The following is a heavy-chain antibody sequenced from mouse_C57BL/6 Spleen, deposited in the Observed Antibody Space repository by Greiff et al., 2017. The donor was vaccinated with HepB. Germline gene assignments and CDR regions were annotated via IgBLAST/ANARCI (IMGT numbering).Heavy chain of an antibody. CDR2: IYPGDGDT. CDR3: ARRGLTGTNFDY. V-gene: IGHV1-82*01. Sequence: LQQSGPELVKPGASVKISCKASGYAFSSSWMNWVKQRPGKGLERIGRIYPGDGDTNYNGKFKGKATLTADKSSSTAYMQLSSLTSEDSAVYFCARRGLTGTNFDYWGQGTTLTVSS. D-gene: IGHD4-1*01. J-gene: IGHJ2*01. CDR1: GYAFSSSW.